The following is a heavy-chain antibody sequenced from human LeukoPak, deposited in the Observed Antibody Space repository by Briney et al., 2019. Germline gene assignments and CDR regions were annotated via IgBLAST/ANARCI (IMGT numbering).Heavy chain of an antibody. J-gene: IGHJ4*02. D-gene: IGHD3-22*01. V-gene: IGHV3-21*01. CDR3: ARDSDYYDSSGSYSLDY. CDR2: ISSSSSYI. Sequence: GGSLRLSCAASGFTFSSYGMSWVRQAPGKGLEWVSSISSSSSYIYYADSVKGRFTISRDNAKNSLYLQMNSLRAEDTAVYYCARDSDYYDSSGSYSLDYWGQGTLVTVSS. CDR1: GFTFSSYG.